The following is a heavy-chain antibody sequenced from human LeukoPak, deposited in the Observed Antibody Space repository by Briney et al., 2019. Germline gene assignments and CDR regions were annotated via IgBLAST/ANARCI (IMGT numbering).Heavy chain of an antibody. D-gene: IGHD3-10*01. J-gene: IGHJ4*02. Sequence: SETLSLTCTVSGGSISSYYWSWIRQPPGKGLEWIGSIYHSGSTYYNPSLKSRVTISVDTSKNQFSLKLSSVTAADTAVYYCARTRYYYGSGSYYTANFDYWGQGTLVTVSS. CDR1: GGSISSYY. CDR2: IYHSGST. CDR3: ARTRYYYGSGSYYTANFDY. V-gene: IGHV4-59*01.